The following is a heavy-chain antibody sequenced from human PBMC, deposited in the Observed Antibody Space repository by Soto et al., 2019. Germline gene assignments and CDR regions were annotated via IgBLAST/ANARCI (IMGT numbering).Heavy chain of an antibody. J-gene: IGHJ6*02. V-gene: IGHV4-61*03. Sequence: QLQQSGPGLVKPSETLSLTCTVSGGSVSSSSYYCSWIRQPPGKGLEWIGYIYHTGSTKYNPSLECRVTISVDTSKNHFSLMLNSVTTAETAVYYCARDHDIFVSPTRSQYYYDGMDVWGQGTTVTVSS. CDR2: IYHTGST. CDR1: GGSVSSSSYY. D-gene: IGHD3-9*01. CDR3: ARDHDIFVSPTRSQYYYDGMDV.